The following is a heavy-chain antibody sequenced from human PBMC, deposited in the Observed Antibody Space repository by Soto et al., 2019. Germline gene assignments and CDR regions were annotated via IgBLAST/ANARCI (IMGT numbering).Heavy chain of an antibody. Sequence: GESLKISWRTSGYRFTSYWIAWVRQMPGKGREWMGIIFPSDSDTRYSPSFQGQVTISADRSTSTVFLQWARLKASDTAVYFCARKDKSGYFNWFDPWGQGTLVTVSS. CDR3: ARKDKSGYFNWFDP. V-gene: IGHV5-51*01. CDR2: IFPSDSDT. J-gene: IGHJ5*02. CDR1: GYRFTSYW. D-gene: IGHD3-22*01.